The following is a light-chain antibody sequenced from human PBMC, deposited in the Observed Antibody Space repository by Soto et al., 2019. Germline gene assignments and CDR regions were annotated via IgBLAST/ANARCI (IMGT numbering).Light chain of an antibody. CDR3: FSYGRSSTYV. V-gene: IGLV2-23*01. CDR2: EGS. Sequence: SVLTQPASVTGSPGQSITISCTGSSSDVGTYNLVSWYQQHPGKAPKLMISEGSKRPSGVSYRFSASRSGNTASLTISGLQAEDEADYYCFSYGRSSTYVFGTGTKVTVL. CDR1: SSDVGTYNL. J-gene: IGLJ1*01.